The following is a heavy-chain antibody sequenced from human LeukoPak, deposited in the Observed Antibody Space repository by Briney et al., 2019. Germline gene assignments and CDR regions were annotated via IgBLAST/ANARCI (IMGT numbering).Heavy chain of an antibody. CDR2: ISGSGGTT. J-gene: IGHJ5*02. CDR3: AIAVAARQGTIDP. CDR1: GFTFSSYA. D-gene: IGHD6-6*01. V-gene: IGHV3-23*01. Sequence: GGSLRLSCAASGFTFSSYAMSWVRQAPGKGLEWVSAISGSGGTTYYADSVKGRFTISRDNSKSTLYVQMNSLRAEDTAVYYCAIAVAARQGTIDPWGQGTLVTISS.